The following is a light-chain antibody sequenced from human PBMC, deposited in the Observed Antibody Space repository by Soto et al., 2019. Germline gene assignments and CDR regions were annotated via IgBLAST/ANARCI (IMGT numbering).Light chain of an antibody. V-gene: IGKV3-20*01. J-gene: IGKJ1*01. Sequence: EIVLTQSPGTLSLSPGERATLSCRASQSVSNNYLAWYQQKPGQAPGLLIYGASNRATGIPDRFSGSGSGTDFTLTISRLEPEDFAVDYCQQYGSSGTFGQGTKVEIK. CDR1: QSVSNNY. CDR3: QQYGSSGT. CDR2: GAS.